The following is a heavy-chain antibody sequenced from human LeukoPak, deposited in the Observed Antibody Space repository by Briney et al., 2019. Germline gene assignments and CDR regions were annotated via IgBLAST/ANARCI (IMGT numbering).Heavy chain of an antibody. CDR1: GGSISSYY. D-gene: IGHD2-2*01. J-gene: IGHJ4*02. CDR2: IYTSGST. CDR3: ARNSPPHAYYFDF. V-gene: IGHV4-4*09. Sequence: PSETLSLTCTVSGGSISSYYWSWIRQPPGKGLEWIGYIYTSGSTNYNPSLKSRVTISVDTSKNQFSLKLNSVTAADTAIYFCARNSPPHAYYFDFWGQGTLVTVSS.